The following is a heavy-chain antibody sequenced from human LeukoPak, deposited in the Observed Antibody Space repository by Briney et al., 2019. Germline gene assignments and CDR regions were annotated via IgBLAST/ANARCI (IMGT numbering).Heavy chain of an antibody. CDR1: GGSISSYH. CDR3: ARQIASAGTAGFDF. D-gene: IGHD6-13*01. J-gene: IGHJ4*02. V-gene: IGHV4-4*07. CDR2: IYSTGST. Sequence: SETLSLTCTVSGGSISSYHWSWIRQPAGKGLEWIGRIYSTGSTNYNPSLKSRVTMSVDTSQNQFSLRLRSVTAADTAVYYCARQIASAGTAGFDFWGQGALVTVPS.